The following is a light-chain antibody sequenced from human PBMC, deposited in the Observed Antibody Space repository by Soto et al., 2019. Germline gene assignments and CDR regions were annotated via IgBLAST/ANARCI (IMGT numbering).Light chain of an antibody. V-gene: IGKV3-15*01. Sequence: EIVMTQSPATLSVSPGERATLSCRASQSVSSNLAWYKQKHGQAPRLLIYCASTRATGIPARVSGSGSGTEFTLTISSLQSEDFEVYYCQQYNHCPPTFGQGTKLEIK. CDR3: QQYNHCPPT. CDR1: QSVSSN. CDR2: CAS. J-gene: IGKJ2*01.